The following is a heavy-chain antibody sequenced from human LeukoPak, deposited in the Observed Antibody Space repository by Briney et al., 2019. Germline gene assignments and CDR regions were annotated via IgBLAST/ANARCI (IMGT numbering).Heavy chain of an antibody. CDR2: INPSGGST. CDR1: GYTFTSYY. D-gene: IGHD2-15*01. J-gene: IGHJ4*02. Sequence: ASVKVSCKASGYTFTSYYMHWVRQAPGQGLEWMGIINPSGGSTSYAQKYQGRVTMTRDTSTSTVYMELSSLRSEDTAVYYCARMEGYCSGGSCAHDYWGQGTLVTVSS. V-gene: IGHV1-46*01. CDR3: ARMEGYCSGGSCAHDY.